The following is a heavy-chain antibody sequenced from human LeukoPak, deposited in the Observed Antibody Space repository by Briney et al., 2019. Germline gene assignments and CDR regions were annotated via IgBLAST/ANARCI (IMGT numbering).Heavy chain of an antibody. J-gene: IGHJ4*02. Sequence: SETLSLTCTVSGGSITSYYWSWIRQSPWKGLEWIGYIYKSGSTNYNPSLKSRVTISEDTSKNQFSLKLSSVTAADTAVYYCARSSIAAPPDYWGQGTLVTVSS. V-gene: IGHV4-59*01. CDR1: GGSITSYY. CDR2: IYKSGST. CDR3: ARSSIAAPPDY. D-gene: IGHD6-6*01.